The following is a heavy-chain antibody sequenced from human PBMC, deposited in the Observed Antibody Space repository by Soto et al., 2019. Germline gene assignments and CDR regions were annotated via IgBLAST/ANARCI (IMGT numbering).Heavy chain of an antibody. CDR2: IWYDGSNK. CDR3: AREVDSSGYYFGY. V-gene: IGHV3-33*01. CDR1: GFTFSSYG. D-gene: IGHD3-22*01. Sequence: GSLRLSCAASGFTFSSYGMHWVRQAPGKGLEWVAVIWYDGSNKYYADSVKGRFTISRDNSKNTLYLQMNSLRAEDTAVYYCAREVDSSGYYFGYWGQGTLVTVSS. J-gene: IGHJ4*02.